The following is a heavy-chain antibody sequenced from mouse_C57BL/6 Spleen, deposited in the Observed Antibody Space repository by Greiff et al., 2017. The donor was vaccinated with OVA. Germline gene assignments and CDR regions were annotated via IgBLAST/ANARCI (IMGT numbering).Heavy chain of an antibody. D-gene: IGHD1-1*01. J-gene: IGHJ2*01. CDR2: IYPGSGST. CDR3: ASTTVVEGYYFDY. V-gene: IGHV1-55*01. CDR1: GYTFTSYW. Sequence: QVQLQQPGAELVKPGASVKMSCKASGYTFTSYWITWVKQRPGQGLEWIGDIYPGSGSTNYSEKFKSKATLTVDTSSSTAYMQLSSLTSEDSAVYYCASTTVVEGYYFDYWGQGTTLTVSS.